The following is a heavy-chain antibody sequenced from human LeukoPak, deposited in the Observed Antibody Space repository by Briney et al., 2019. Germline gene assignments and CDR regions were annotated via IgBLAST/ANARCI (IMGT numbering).Heavy chain of an antibody. J-gene: IGHJ4*02. CDR2: ISGSGGST. V-gene: IGHV3-23*01. CDR1: GFTFSTYA. D-gene: IGHD2-2*01. Sequence: QPGGSLRLSCAGSGFTFSTYAMSWVRQAPGKRLEWVSDISGSGGSTHYADSVKGRFTISRDNSKNTLHLQMNSLRAEDTAVYYCATDGLYCSSTNCYFDYWGQGTLVTVSS. CDR3: ATDGLYCSSTNCYFDY.